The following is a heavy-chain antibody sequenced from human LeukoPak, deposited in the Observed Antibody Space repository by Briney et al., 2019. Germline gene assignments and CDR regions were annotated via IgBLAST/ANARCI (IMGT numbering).Heavy chain of an antibody. CDR1: GYTFTSYG. Sequence: ASVTVSCKASGYTFTSYGISWVRQAPGQGLERMGWISAYNSNTNYAQKLQGRVTMTTDTSTSTAYMELWSLRSDDTAVYYCARAQVGSEVVVPAAIIYYMDVWGKGTTVTVSS. CDR3: ARAQVGSEVVVPAAIIYYMDV. V-gene: IGHV1-18*01. J-gene: IGHJ6*03. D-gene: IGHD2-2*01. CDR2: ISAYNSNT.